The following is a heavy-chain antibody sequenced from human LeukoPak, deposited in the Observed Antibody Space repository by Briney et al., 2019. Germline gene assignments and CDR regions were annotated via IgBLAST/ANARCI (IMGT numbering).Heavy chain of an antibody. V-gene: IGHV1-69*13. CDR1: GGTFSSYA. Sequence: ASVKVSCKASGGTFSSYAISWVRQAPGQGLEWMGGIIPIFGTANYAQKFQGRVTITADESTSTAYMELSSLRSEDTAVYYCARYLIVVADKYYYYYGMDVWGQGITVTVSS. J-gene: IGHJ6*02. CDR2: IIPIFGTA. D-gene: IGHD3-22*01. CDR3: ARYLIVVADKYYYYYGMDV.